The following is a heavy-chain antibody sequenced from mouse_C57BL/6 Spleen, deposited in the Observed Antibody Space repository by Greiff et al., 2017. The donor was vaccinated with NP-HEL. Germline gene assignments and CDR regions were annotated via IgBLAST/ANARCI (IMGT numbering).Heavy chain of an antibody. Sequence: QVQLQQPGTELVKPGASVKLSCKASGYTFTSYWMHWVKQRPGQGLEWIGVINPGSGGTNYNEKFKGKATLTADKSSSTAYMQLSSLTSEDSAVYFCARWEASDWYFDVWGTGTTVTVSS. J-gene: IGHJ1*03. V-gene: IGHV1-53*01. CDR1: GYTFTSYW. D-gene: IGHD3-2*02. CDR3: ARWEASDWYFDV. CDR2: INPGSGGT.